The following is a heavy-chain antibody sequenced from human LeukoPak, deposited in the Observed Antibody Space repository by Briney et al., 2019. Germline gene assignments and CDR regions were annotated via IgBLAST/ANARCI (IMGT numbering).Heavy chain of an antibody. CDR3: ARGPRYDWNDGFDY. D-gene: IGHD1-1*01. CDR2: IYYSGST. V-gene: IGHV4-39*01. Sequence: SETLSLTCTVSGGSISNNNYYWGWIRQPPGKGLEWIGSIYYSGSTYYNPSLEGRVTISVDTSKNQFSLKLKSVTAADTAVYYCARGPRYDWNDGFDYWGQGTLVTVSS. CDR1: GGSISNNNYY. J-gene: IGHJ4*02.